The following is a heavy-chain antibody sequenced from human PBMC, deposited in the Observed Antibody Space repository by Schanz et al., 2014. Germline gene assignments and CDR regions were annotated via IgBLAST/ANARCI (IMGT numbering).Heavy chain of an antibody. CDR1: GGSVSSGGDY. Sequence: QVQLQESGPGLVKPSQTLSLTCTVSGGSVSSGGDYWSWIRQHPGKGLEWTGFISYSGGTYYNPSLKSRVTISVDTSKNQFYLNRSSATAADTAVYYCARDRGHGDLPGDIWGQGTMVTVSS. V-gene: IGHV4-31*03. CDR2: ISYSGGT. J-gene: IGHJ3*02. D-gene: IGHD4-17*01. CDR3: ARDRGHGDLPGDI.